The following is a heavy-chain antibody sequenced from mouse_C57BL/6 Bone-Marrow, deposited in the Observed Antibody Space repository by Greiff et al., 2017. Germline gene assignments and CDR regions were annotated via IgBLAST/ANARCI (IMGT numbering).Heavy chain of an antibody. CDR1: GYTFTSYW. Sequence: QVQLQQPGAELVKPGASVKMSCKASGYTFTSYWITWVKQRPGQGLEWIGDIYPGSGSTNYNEKFKSKTTLTVDTSSSTAYMQLSCLTSEDSAVYYSAGWLPYYFDYWGQGTTLTVSS. J-gene: IGHJ2*01. V-gene: IGHV1-55*01. CDR2: IYPGSGST. D-gene: IGHD2-2*01. CDR3: AGWLPYYFDY.